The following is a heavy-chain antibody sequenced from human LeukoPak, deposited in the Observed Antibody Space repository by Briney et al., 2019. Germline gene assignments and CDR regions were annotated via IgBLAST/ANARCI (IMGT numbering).Heavy chain of an antibody. D-gene: IGHD2-21*02. CDR1: GASIITYY. J-gene: IGHJ4*02. V-gene: IGHV4-39*07. CDR3: ARDVDCGGDCYSEY. Sequence: SETLSLTCTVSGASIITYYWGWIRQSPGKGLEWIGTINYGGSTYYNPSLKSRVTISIDTSKNQFSLKLNSVTAADTAVYYCARDVDCGGDCYSEYWGQGTLVTVSS. CDR2: INYGGST.